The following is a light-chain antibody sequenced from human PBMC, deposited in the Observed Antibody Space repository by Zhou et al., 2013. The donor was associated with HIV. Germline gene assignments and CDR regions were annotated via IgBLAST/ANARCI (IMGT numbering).Light chain of an antibody. CDR2: GAS. CDR3: QQYKIYPLT. CDR1: QGFSRW. V-gene: IGKV1D-16*01. J-gene: IGKJ4*01. Sequence: DIQMTQSPSSVSASVEDRVTITCRATQGFSRWLAFYQEKPGKAPNFLIYGASRLQSGVPSRFSGSGSGTDFTLTISNLQPEDIATYYCQQYKIYPLTFGGGTKVEIK.